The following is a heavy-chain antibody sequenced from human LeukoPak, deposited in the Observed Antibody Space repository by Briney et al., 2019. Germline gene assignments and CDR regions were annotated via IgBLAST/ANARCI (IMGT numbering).Heavy chain of an antibody. J-gene: IGHJ5*02. D-gene: IGHD3-9*01. V-gene: IGHV3-15*01. CDR2: IKSKTDGGTT. CDR1: GFTFSNAW. CDR3: TTDLLRYFDWLRFDP. Sequence: PGGSLRLSCAASGFTFSNAWMSWVRQVPGKGLEWVGRIKSKTDGGTTDYAAPVKGRFTISRDDSKNTLYLQMNSLKTEDTAVYYCTTDLLRYFDWLRFDPWGQGTLVTVSS.